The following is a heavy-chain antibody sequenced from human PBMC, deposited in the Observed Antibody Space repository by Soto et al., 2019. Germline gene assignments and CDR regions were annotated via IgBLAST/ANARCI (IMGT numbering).Heavy chain of an antibody. Sequence: SETPSLTCTVSGGSISSGGYYWSWIRQHPGKGLEWVGYIFYSETTYHNPSLQSRVTISADTSKNQFSLNLSSVTAADTAVYYCARGFLEWLSHPYYGMDVWGQGTTVTVSS. CDR2: IFYSETT. D-gene: IGHD3-3*01. J-gene: IGHJ6*02. V-gene: IGHV4-31*03. CDR1: GGSISSGGYY. CDR3: ARGFLEWLSHPYYGMDV.